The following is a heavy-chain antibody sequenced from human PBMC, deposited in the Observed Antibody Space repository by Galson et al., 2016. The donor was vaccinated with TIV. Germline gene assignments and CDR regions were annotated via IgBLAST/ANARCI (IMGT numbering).Heavy chain of an antibody. D-gene: IGHD6-13*01. CDR1: GYSFNNYW. Sequence: QSGAEVKKPGESLKISCQGSGYSFNNYWIGWARQMPGKGLEWMGIIYPRDSDTRYSPSFQGQVTISVDKSISTAYLQWSGLKASDTAIYYCTKCQGAAGIHDAFDMWGQGTMVTVSS. CDR2: IYPRDSDT. CDR3: TKCQGAAGIHDAFDM. J-gene: IGHJ3*02. V-gene: IGHV5-51*01.